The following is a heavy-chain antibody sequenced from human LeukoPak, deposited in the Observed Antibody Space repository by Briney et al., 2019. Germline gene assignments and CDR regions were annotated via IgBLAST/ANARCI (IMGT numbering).Heavy chain of an antibody. CDR3: AKDLKPSSSWPTTGFDP. J-gene: IGHJ5*02. CDR2: ISGSGGST. CDR1: GFTFSSYA. Sequence: GSLRLSCAASGFTFSSYAMSWVRQPPGKGLEWVSAISGSGGSTYYADSVKGRFAISRDNSKNTLYLQMNSLRAEDTAVYYCAKDLKPSSSWPTTGFDPWGQGTLVTVSS. V-gene: IGHV3-23*01. D-gene: IGHD6-13*01.